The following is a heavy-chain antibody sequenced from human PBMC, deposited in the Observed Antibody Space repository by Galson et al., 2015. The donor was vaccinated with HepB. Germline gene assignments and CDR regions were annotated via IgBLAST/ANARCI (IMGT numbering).Heavy chain of an antibody. Sequence: SLRLSCAGSGFRFSDHAMSWVRQAPGKGLEWVAGIGGSIGRTYYGDSVKGRFTISRDNSKNIVDLQMSSLRAEDTAVYYCAKEATRKTVVVVLDFWGQESLVTVSS. CDR1: GFRFSDHA. CDR2: IGGSIGRT. J-gene: IGHJ4*02. V-gene: IGHV3-23*01. D-gene: IGHD2-15*01. CDR3: AKEATRKTVVVVLDF.